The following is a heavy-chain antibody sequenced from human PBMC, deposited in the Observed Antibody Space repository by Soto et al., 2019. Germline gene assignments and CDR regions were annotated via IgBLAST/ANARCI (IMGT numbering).Heavy chain of an antibody. Sequence: QVQLQQWGSGLLKPSETLSLTCAIYGGSFSDYYWHWIRQSPGKGLEWIGEIHLSGRVNFTPSLKSRTSLSMDTSRNPFFLTLRSVTAEDTAVYFCARTPTRGASAWLDPWGRGHLVTVSS. D-gene: IGHD1-26*01. CDR1: GGSFSDYY. CDR2: IHLSGRV. J-gene: IGHJ5*02. V-gene: IGHV4-34*01. CDR3: ARTPTRGASAWLDP.